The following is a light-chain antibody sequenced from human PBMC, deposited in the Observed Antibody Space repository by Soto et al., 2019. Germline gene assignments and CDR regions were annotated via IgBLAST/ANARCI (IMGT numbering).Light chain of an antibody. J-gene: IGKJ5*01. V-gene: IGKV3-15*01. CDR1: QSVSTN. Sequence: EIVMTQSPATLSVSPGERATLSCRASQSVSTNLAWYQQKPGQAPRLLIYDASTRATSLPARFSGSGSGTEFTLTISSLQSEVFGVYYCHQYNNWPITFGQGTRLEI. CDR3: HQYNNWPIT. CDR2: DAS.